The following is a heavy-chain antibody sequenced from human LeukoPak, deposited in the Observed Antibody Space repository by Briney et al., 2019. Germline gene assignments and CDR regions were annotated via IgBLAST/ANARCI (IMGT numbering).Heavy chain of an antibody. CDR3: ASADIRSRLTVDY. V-gene: IGHV4-30-4*02. J-gene: IGHJ4*02. D-gene: IGHD3-22*01. CDR1: GGSISSGDYY. CDR2: IYYSGST. Sequence: SETLSLTCTVSGGSISSGDYYWSWIRQPPGKGLEWIGYIYYSGSTYYNPSLKSRVTISVDTSKNQFSLKLTSVTAADTAVYYCASADIRSRLTVDYWGQGTLVTVSS.